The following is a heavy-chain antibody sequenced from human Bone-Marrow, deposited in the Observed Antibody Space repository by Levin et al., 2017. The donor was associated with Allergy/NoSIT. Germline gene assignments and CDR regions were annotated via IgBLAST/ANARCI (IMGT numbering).Heavy chain of an antibody. Sequence: PGGSLRLSCAASGFTFSSYSMNWVRQAPGKGLEWVSSISSSSSYIYYADSVKGRFTISRDNAKNSLYLQMNSLRAEDTAVYYCARDFNILTGYYSLEENISDYYGMDVWGQGTTVTVSS. CDR3: ARDFNILTGYYSLEENISDYYGMDV. CDR2: ISSSSSYI. D-gene: IGHD3-9*01. CDR1: GFTFSSYS. J-gene: IGHJ6*02. V-gene: IGHV3-21*01.